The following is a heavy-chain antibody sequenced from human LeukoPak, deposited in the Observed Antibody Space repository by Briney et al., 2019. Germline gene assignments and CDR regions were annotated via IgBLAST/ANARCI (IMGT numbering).Heavy chain of an antibody. CDR2: ISSSSSYI. V-gene: IGHV3-21*01. CDR1: GFTVSSNY. J-gene: IGHJ4*02. Sequence: GGSLRLSCAASGFTVSSNYMSWVRQAPGKGLEWVSSISSSSSYIYYADSVKGRFTISRDNAKNSLYLQMNSLRAEDTAVYYCARTTRILDLFDYWGQGTLVTVSS. D-gene: IGHD2-15*01. CDR3: ARTTRILDLFDY.